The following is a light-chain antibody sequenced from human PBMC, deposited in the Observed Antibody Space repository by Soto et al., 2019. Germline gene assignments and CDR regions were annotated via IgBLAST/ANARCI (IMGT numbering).Light chain of an antibody. CDR2: EGS. Sequence: QSVLTQPASVSGSPGQSITISCTGTNSDVGSYNLVSWYQQHPGKAPELMIYEGSKRPSGVSNRFSGSKSGNTASLTISGLQAEDEADYYCCSYAGSSTVVFGGGTKVTVL. V-gene: IGLV2-23*01. CDR1: NSDVGSYNL. CDR3: CSYAGSSTVV. J-gene: IGLJ2*01.